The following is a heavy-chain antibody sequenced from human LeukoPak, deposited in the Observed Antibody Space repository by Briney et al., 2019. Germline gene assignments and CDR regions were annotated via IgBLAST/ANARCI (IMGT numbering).Heavy chain of an antibody. D-gene: IGHD3-22*01. CDR3: ARNSDYYDYSPQSV. CDR1: GFTFSHYA. J-gene: IGHJ4*02. V-gene: IGHV3-30*04. Sequence: GGSLRLSCAASGFTFSHYALHWVRQAPGKGLEWVALIGHDGADKYYADSVKGRFRISRDNSKNMLFLQMNSLIIEDTAVYYCARNSDYYDYSPQSVWGQGTLVTVS. CDR2: IGHDGADK.